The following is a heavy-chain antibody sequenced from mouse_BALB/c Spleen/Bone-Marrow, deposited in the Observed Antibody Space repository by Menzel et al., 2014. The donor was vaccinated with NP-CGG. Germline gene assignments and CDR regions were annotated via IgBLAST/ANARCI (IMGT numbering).Heavy chain of an antibody. V-gene: IGHV1-15*01. J-gene: IGHJ3*01. CDR2: IDPETGGT. CDR3: TRLDSSGYGAY. CDR1: GYTFTDYE. Sequence: QVQLKESGAELVRPGASVTLSCKASGYTFTDYEMHWLKQTPVHGLEWIGAIDPETGGTAYNQKFKGRATLTTDKSSSTAYMELRSLTSEDSAVYYCTRLDSSGYGAYWGQGTLATVSA. D-gene: IGHD3-2*01.